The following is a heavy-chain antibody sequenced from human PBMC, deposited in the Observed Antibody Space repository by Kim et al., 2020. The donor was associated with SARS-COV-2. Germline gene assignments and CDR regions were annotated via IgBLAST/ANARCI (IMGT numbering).Heavy chain of an antibody. D-gene: IGHD4-17*01. J-gene: IGHJ4*01. CDR3: VTWAGYGAYNSLFDQ. CDR1: GFNFSNYG. CDR2: IWYDGSNR. V-gene: IGHV3-33*01. Sequence: GGSLRLSCVGSGFNFSNYGMHWVRQAPGKGLEWVAIIWYDGSNRHYADSVKGRFTISRDNSKDTLYLQMNSLRAEDTAVYHCVTWAGYGAYNSLFDQWG.